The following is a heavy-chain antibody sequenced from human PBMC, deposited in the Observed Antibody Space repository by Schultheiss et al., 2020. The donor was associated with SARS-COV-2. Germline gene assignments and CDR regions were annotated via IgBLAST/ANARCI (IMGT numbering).Heavy chain of an antibody. J-gene: IGHJ4*02. D-gene: IGHD4-17*01. CDR2: IKQDGSEK. CDR3: AKDQFHGDYVID. CDR1: GFTFSSYW. Sequence: GESLKISCAASGFTFSSYWMSWVRQAPGKGLEWVANIKQDGSEKYYVDSVKGRFTISRDNSKNTLYLQMNSLRAEDTAVYYCAKDQFHGDYVIDWGQGTLVTVSS. V-gene: IGHV3-7*03.